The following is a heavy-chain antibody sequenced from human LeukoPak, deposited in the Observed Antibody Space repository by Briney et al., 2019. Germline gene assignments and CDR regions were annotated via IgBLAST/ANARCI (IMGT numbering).Heavy chain of an antibody. CDR3: ARTRYYYNSRSYGAPYYFDY. CDR2: MYTSGNT. D-gene: IGHD3-10*01. J-gene: IGHJ4*02. CDR1: GGSISSGGYY. Sequence: SETLSLTCTVSGGSISSGGYYWSWIRQPAGKGLEWIGRMYTSGNTNYNPSLKSRATISVDTSKNQFSLELSSVTAADTAVYYCARTRYYYNSRSYGAPYYFDYWGQGTLVTVSS. V-gene: IGHV4-61*02.